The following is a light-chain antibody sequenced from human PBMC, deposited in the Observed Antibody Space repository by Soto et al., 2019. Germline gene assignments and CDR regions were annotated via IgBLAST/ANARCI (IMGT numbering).Light chain of an antibody. CDR2: DAS. Sequence: DIQMTQSPSTLSASVGDRVTIACRASQSISESLAWYQRKPGKAPELLIYDASNLETGVPSRFSGSGSGTEFTLTITILQPDDFASYYWQQYSGYPLTVGGGTRVEIK. V-gene: IGKV1-5*01. CDR3: QQYSGYPLT. J-gene: IGKJ4*01. CDR1: QSISES.